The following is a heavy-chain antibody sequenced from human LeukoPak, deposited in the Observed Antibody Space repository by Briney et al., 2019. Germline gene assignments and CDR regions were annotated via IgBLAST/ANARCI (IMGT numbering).Heavy chain of an antibody. CDR1: GFTFSSYS. D-gene: IGHD6-19*01. J-gene: IGHJ4*02. CDR3: ARASSGWAVDLYYFDY. Sequence: GGSLRLSCAASGFTFSSYSMNWVRQAPGKGLEWVSSISSTSSYTYYADSVKGRFTISRDNAKNSLYLQMNSLRAEDTAVYYCARASSGWAVDLYYFDYWGQGALVTVSS. CDR2: ISSTSSYT. V-gene: IGHV3-21*01.